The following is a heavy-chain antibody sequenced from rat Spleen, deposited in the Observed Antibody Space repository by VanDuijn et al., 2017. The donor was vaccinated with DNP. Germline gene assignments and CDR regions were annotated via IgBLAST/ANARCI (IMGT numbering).Heavy chain of an antibody. CDR1: GFTFSDYA. D-gene: IGHD1-4*01. V-gene: IGHV5S10*01. Sequence: EVQLVESGGGLVQPGNSLKLSCAASGFTFSDYAMAWVRQSPKKGLEWVATTIFDGSNTYYRDSVRGRFTLSRDNAKSTLYLQMDSLRSEDTATYYCATQELPGYAAFVYWGQGTLVTVSS. CDR3: ATQELPGYAAFVY. CDR2: TIFDGSNT. J-gene: IGHJ3*01.